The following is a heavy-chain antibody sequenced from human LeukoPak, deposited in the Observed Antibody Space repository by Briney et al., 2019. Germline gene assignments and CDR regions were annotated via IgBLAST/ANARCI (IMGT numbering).Heavy chain of an antibody. D-gene: IGHD2/OR15-2a*01. Sequence: PSETLSLTCTVSGYSISSGYYWGWIRQPPGKGLEWIGSIYHSGSTYYNPSLKSRVTISVDTSKNQFSLKLSSVTAADTAVYYCARSMTHNAYYFDYWGQGTLVTVSS. CDR1: GYSISSGYY. CDR3: ARSMTHNAYYFDY. CDR2: IYHSGST. J-gene: IGHJ4*02. V-gene: IGHV4-38-2*02.